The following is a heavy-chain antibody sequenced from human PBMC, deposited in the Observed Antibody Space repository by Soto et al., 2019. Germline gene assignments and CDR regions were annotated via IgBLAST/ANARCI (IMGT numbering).Heavy chain of an antibody. Sequence: PGESLKISCKGSGYSFTSYWIGWVRQMPGKGLGWMGIIYPGDSDTRYSPSFQGQVTISADKSISTAYLQWSSLKASDTAMYYCVRMSAAVKKYNGMDFWGQGTTVTVSS. CDR1: GYSFTSYW. CDR2: IYPGDSDT. D-gene: IGHD6-13*01. V-gene: IGHV5-51*01. CDR3: VRMSAAVKKYNGMDF. J-gene: IGHJ6*02.